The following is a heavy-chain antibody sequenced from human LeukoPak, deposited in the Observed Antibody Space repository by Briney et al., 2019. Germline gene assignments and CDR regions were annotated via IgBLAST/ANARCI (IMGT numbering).Heavy chain of an antibody. D-gene: IGHD5-18*01. CDR2: IYYSGST. CDR3: ASSYGPNYFDY. V-gene: IGHV4-59*01. CDR1: GDSISSYY. J-gene: IGHJ4*02. Sequence: SETLSLTCTVSGDSISSYYWSWIRQPPGKGLEWIGYIYYSGSTNYNPSLKSRVTISVDTSKNQFSLKLSSVTAADTAVYYCASSYGPNYFDYWGPGTLVTVSS.